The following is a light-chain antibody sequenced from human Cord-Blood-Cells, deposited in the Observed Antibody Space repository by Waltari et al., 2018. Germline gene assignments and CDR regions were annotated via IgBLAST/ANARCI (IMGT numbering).Light chain of an antibody. CDR2: DAS. V-gene: IGKV3-11*01. CDR1: QSVSSH. Sequence: EIVLTQSQATRSLSPGERATLYCRASQSVSSHLAWYQQKPGQAPRLLIYDASNRATGSPARFSGSGSGTDFTLTISSLEPEDFAVYYCQQRSNWPPLTFGGGTKVEIK. J-gene: IGKJ4*01. CDR3: QQRSNWPPLT.